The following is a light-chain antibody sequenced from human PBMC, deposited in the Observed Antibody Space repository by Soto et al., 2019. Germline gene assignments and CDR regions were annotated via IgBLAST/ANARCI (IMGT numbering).Light chain of an antibody. CDR1: QSISVW. CDR3: QQAYSCPIT. CDR2: GAS. J-gene: IGKJ5*01. Sequence: IQMPQSPSPLSAAVGACVPITCRASQSISVWLAWYQQKPGRTPELLIHGASRLQSGVPARFSGSGSGTDFTLSINSLQPEDFATYYCQQAYSCPITFGQGTRLEIK. V-gene: IGKV1-12*01.